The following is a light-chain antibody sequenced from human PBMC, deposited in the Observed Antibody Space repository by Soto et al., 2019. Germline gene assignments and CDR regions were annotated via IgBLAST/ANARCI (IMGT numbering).Light chain of an antibody. J-gene: IGKJ1*01. Sequence: EIVLTQSPDTLSLFPGERATLSCRASQSVSSTYLAWYQQKPGQAPRPLISAASSRATGTPDRFSGSGSGTDFTLTISRLAPEDFAVYYCQQYGSSRWTFGQGTKV. V-gene: IGKV3-20*01. CDR1: QSVSSTY. CDR2: AAS. CDR3: QQYGSSRWT.